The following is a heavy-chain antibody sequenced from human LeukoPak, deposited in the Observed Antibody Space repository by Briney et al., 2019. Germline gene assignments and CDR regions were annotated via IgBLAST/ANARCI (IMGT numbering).Heavy chain of an antibody. D-gene: IGHD6-19*01. CDR2: IYYSGST. Sequence: SETLSLTCTVSGGSISSGGYYWSWIRQHPGKGLEWIGYIYYSGSTYYNPSLKSRVTISVDTSKNQFSLKLSSVTAADTAVYYCARGGYSSGWYAARPNWFDPWGQGTLVTVSS. J-gene: IGHJ5*02. V-gene: IGHV4-31*03. CDR1: GGSISSGGYY. CDR3: ARGGYSSGWYAARPNWFDP.